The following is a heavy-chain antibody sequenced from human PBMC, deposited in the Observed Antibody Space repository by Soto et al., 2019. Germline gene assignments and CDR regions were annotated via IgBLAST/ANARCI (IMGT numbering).Heavy chain of an antibody. CDR3: AKPPVGRTLGGGSMYL. Sequence: QPGGSLRLSCEASGIGFSSYAFSWVRQAPGQGLEWVSEISASGGSRYYADSVKGRFNISRDNLKNKIYLEIKSLRVEDTAVYFCAKPPVGRTLGGGSMYLWGQGTTVTVSS. V-gene: IGHV3-23*01. D-gene: IGHD5-12*01. CDR2: ISASGGSR. CDR1: GIGFSSYA. J-gene: IGHJ6*02.